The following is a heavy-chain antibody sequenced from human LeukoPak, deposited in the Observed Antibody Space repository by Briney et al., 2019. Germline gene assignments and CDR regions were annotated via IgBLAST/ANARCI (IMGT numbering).Heavy chain of an antibody. J-gene: IGHJ3*02. CDR3: AREEASHAFDI. V-gene: IGHV4-59*01. CDR2: IYYSGST. CDR1: GGSITSYY. Sequence: SETLSLTCTVSGGSITSYYWSWIRQPPGKGLEWIGYIYYSGSTNYNPSLKSRATISVDTSKNQFSLKLSSVTAADTAVYYCAREEASHAFDIWGQGTMVTVSS.